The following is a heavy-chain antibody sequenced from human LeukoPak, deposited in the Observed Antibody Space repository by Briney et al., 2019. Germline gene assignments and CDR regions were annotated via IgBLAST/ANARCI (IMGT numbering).Heavy chain of an antibody. CDR1: GGSFSGYY. J-gene: IGHJ6*03. CDR3: ARSKGILSGSFTYYMDV. CDR2: INHSGST. Sequence: PSETLSLTCAVYGGSFSGYYWSWIRQPPGKGLEWMGEINHSGSTNYNPSLKSRVTISVDTSKNQFSLKLSSVTAADTAVYYCARSKGILSGSFTYYMDVWGKGTTVTVSS. V-gene: IGHV4-34*01. D-gene: IGHD1-26*01.